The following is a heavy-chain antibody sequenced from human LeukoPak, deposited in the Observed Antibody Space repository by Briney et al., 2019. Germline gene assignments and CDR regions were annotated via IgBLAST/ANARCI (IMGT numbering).Heavy chain of an antibody. D-gene: IGHD3-22*01. J-gene: IGHJ6*03. CDR3: ARGGYYDSSGYYHYYYYYYMDV. CDR1: GGSISSYY. CDR2: IYYSGST. V-gene: IGHV4-59*01. Sequence: SETLSLTCTVSGGSISSYYWSWIRQPPGKGLEWIGYIYYSGSTYYNPSPKSRVTISVDTSTNQFSLKLRSVTAADTGVYYCARGGYYDSSGYYHYYYYYYMDVWGKGTTVTISS.